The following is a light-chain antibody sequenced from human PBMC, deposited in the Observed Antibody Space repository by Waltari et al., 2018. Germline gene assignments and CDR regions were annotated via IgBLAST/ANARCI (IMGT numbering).Light chain of an antibody. CDR3: QQYGSSPLT. CDR2: GAS. CDR1: QSVSSNY. J-gene: IGKJ4*01. Sequence: EIVLTQSPGTLSLSPGERATLSCRASQSVSSNYLGWYQQKPGQPPRLLIYGASSRTTGIPDRVSGSGSGTDFTLTISRLEPEDFAVYYCQQYGSSPLTVGGGTKVEIK. V-gene: IGKV3-20*01.